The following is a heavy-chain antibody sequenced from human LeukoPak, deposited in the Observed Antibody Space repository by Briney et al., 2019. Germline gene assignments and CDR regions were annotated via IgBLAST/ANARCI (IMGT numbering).Heavy chain of an antibody. CDR2: ISWNSGSI. J-gene: IGHJ6*02. CDR3: ARDYVTYYYYYGMDV. D-gene: IGHD2-21*02. CDR1: GFTFDDYA. Sequence: GGSLRLSCAASGFTFDDYAMHWVRQAPGKGLEWVSGISWNSGSIGYADVVKGRFTISRDNAKNSLYLQMNSLRDEDTAVYYCARDYVTYYYYYGMDVWGQGTTVTVSS. V-gene: IGHV3-9*01.